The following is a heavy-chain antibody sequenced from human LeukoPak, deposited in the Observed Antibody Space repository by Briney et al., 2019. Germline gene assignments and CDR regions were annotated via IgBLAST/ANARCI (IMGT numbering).Heavy chain of an antibody. CDR2: FSGSGGST. D-gene: IGHD1-26*01. CDR3: AKRWGSYHFDY. J-gene: IGHJ4*02. V-gene: IGHV3-23*01. CDR1: GFTFSSYA. Sequence: GGSLRLSCAASGFTFSSYAMSWVRQAPGKGLEWVSAFSGSGGSTYYADSVKGRFTISRDNSKKTLYLQMNSQRAEDTAVYYCAKRWGSYHFDYWGQGTLVTVSS.